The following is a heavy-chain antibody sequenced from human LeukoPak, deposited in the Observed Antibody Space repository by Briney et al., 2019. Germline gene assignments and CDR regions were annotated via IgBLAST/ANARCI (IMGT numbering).Heavy chain of an antibody. J-gene: IGHJ4*02. CDR2: INRDSSST. Sequence: PGGSLRLSCAASGFSFDGYSMHWVRQAPGKGLEWVSLINRDSSSTFYADSVKGRFTISRDNSRNTLYQQMNRLRTEDTAFYYCAKEVLYSSWVSFDSWGQGTLVTVSS. CDR1: GFSFDGYS. CDR3: AKEVLYSSWVSFDS. V-gene: IGHV3-43*01. D-gene: IGHD5-12*01.